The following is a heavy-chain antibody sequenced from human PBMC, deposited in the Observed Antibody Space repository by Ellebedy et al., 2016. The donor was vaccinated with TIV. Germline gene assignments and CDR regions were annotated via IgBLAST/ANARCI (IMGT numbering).Heavy chain of an antibody. D-gene: IGHD4-17*01. V-gene: IGHV4-59*01. CDR2: IYYSGST. Sequence: MPSETLSLTCTVSGASISSYYWSWIRQPPGKGLEWIGYIYYSGSTTYNPSLKSRVTISVDTSKNQFSLKLRSVTAADTAVYYCARATTVSIDYWGQGTLVTVSS. CDR1: GASISSYY. CDR3: ARATTVSIDY. J-gene: IGHJ4*02.